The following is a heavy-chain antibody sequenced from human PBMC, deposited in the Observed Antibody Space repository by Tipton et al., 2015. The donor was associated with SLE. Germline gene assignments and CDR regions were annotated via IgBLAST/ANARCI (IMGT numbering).Heavy chain of an antibody. CDR2: INHSGRT. D-gene: IGHD4-11*01. CDR1: GESLSVYY. V-gene: IGHV4-34*01. J-gene: IGHJ4*02. Sequence: TLSLTCAVYGESLSVYYWTWIRQPPGKGLEWIGEINHSGRTNFNPSLKSRVTLSIDTTKNQFSLILISGTAADTAVYYCARFLTTGQLGLWDQRALVTGSS. CDR3: ARFLTTGQLGL.